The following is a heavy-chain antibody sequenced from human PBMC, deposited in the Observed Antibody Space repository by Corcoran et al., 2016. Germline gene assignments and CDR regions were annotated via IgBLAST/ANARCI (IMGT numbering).Heavy chain of an antibody. CDR3: AGGRFCYGSCEPEGWWNGMDV. Sequence: QVQLVQSGAEVKKPGASVKVSCKASGYTFTSYDINWVRQATGQGLEWMGWMNPNSGNTGYAQKFQGRVTMTRNTSISTAYMELSSLRSEDTAVYYCAGGRFCYGSCEPEGWWNGMDVWGQGTTVTVSS. CDR1: GYTFTSYD. J-gene: IGHJ6*02. CDR2: MNPNSGNT. V-gene: IGHV1-8*01. D-gene: IGHD3-10*01.